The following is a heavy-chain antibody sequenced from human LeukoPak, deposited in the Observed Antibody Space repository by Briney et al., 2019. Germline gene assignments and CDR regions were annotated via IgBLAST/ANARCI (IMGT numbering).Heavy chain of an antibody. D-gene: IGHD3-3*01. J-gene: IGHJ3*02. CDR2: INPSGGST. CDR1: GGTFSSNA. V-gene: IGHV1-46*01. Sequence: ASVKVSCKASGGTFSSNAISWVRQAPGQGLEWMGTINPSGGSTSHAQKFQGRLTMTRDTSTSTVYMELSSLRSEDTAVYYCARDSYDFWGKRNAFDIWGQGTMVTVSS. CDR3: ARDSYDFWGKRNAFDI.